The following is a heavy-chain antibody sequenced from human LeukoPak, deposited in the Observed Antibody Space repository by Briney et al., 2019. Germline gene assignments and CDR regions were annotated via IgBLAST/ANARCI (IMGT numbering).Heavy chain of an antibody. J-gene: IGHJ3*02. CDR2: INPSGGST. CDR1: GYTFTNYN. V-gene: IGHV1-46*01. D-gene: IGHD5-24*01. CDR3: ARVRDGYNDAYDI. Sequence: GASVKVSCKASGYTFTNYNMHWVRQAPGQGLEWMGIINPSGGSTNYAQNFQGRVTMTRDTSTSTVYMELSSLRSEDTAVYCCARVRDGYNDAYDIWGQGTMVTVPS.